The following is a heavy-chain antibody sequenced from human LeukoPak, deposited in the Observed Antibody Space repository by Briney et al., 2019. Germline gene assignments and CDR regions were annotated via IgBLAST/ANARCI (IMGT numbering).Heavy chain of an antibody. J-gene: IGHJ6*03. CDR1: GGSITSYY. Sequence: SETLSLTCTVSGGSITSYYWSWIRQPPGKGLEWIGRIYTSGSTNYNPSLKSRVTISVDTSKNQFSLKLSSVTAADTAVYYCARGPYDFWSGPRGYYYYMDVWGKGTTVTVSS. V-gene: IGHV4-4*08. CDR3: ARGPYDFWSGPRGYYYYMDV. CDR2: IYTSGST. D-gene: IGHD3-3*01.